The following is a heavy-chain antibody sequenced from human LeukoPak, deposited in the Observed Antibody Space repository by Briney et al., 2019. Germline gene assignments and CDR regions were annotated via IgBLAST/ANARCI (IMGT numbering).Heavy chain of an antibody. CDR2: IYYSGST. Sequence: SEALSLTCTVSGGSISSYYWSWIRQPPGKGLEWIGYIYYSGSTNYNPSLKSRVTISVDTSKNQFSLKLSSVTAADTAVYYCARSIVVVTPWYCDLCGRGTLVTVSS. D-gene: IGHD3-22*01. CDR3: ARSIVVVTPWYCDL. V-gene: IGHV4-59*01. J-gene: IGHJ2*01. CDR1: GGSISSYY.